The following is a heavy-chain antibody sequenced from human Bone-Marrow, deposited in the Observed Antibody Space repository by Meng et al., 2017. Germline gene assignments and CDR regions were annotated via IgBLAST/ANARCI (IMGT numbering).Heavy chain of an antibody. J-gene: IGHJ2*01. CDR1: GGSISSGNHY. D-gene: IGHD4-17*01. Sequence: VQLQESGPGLGKPSQTLSLTCTVSGGSISSGNHYWSWIRQHPGKGLEYIGYIYYSGSTYYNPSLKSRVIISVDTSKNQFSLRLNSVTAADTAVYYCASLYGDSSVWYLDLWGRGTLVTVSS. V-gene: IGHV4-31*03. CDR3: ASLYGDSSVWYLDL. CDR2: IYYSGST.